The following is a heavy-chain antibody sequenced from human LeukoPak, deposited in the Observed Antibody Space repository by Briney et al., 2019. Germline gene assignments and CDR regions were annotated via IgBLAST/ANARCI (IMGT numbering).Heavy chain of an antibody. Sequence: GGSLRLSCAASGLPFRSNAMHRVRQAPGKGLEYVSGISGNGDSTYYANFVEGRFTISRDNSKNTLYLQMGGLRAEDMAVYYCASGGHAYWGQGTLVTVSS. D-gene: IGHD4-23*01. V-gene: IGHV3-64*01. CDR2: ISGNGDST. CDR3: ASGGHAY. J-gene: IGHJ4*02. CDR1: GLPFRSNA.